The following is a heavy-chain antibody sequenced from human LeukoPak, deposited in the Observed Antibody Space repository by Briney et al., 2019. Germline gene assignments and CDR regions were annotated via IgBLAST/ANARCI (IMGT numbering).Heavy chain of an antibody. Sequence: GASVKLSCKASGYTFTGYCMHWVRQAPGQGLEWMGWINPNSGGTNYAQKFQGRVTMTRDTSISTAYMELSRLRSEDPAVYYCARALGNPGGRYYYYYYMDVWGKGTTVTVYS. CDR3: ARALGNPGGRYYYYYYMDV. J-gene: IGHJ6*03. CDR1: GYTFTGYC. D-gene: IGHD4-23*01. V-gene: IGHV1-2*02. CDR2: INPNSGGT.